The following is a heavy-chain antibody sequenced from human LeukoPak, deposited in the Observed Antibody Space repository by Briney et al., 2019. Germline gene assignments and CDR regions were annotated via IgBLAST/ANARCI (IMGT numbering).Heavy chain of an antibody. CDR2: IYENDDTT. D-gene: IGHD2-21*01. V-gene: IGHV3-23*01. Sequence: GGSLRLSCVGSGFTFRSHAMSWVRQAPEKGLEFVSGIYENDDTTYYADSVKGRFSISRDNSKNTLYLQMDSLRGEDTAVYYCAKDFRIGYSAHFDYWGQGALVTVSS. J-gene: IGHJ4*02. CDR3: AKDFRIGYSAHFDY. CDR1: GFTFRSHA.